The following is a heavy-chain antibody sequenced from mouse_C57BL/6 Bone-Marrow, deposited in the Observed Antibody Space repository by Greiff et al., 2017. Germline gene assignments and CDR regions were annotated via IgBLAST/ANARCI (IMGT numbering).Heavy chain of an antibody. CDR2: IDPANGNT. V-gene: IGHV14-3*01. J-gene: IGHJ1*03. Sequence: VQLQQSVAELVRPGASVKLSCTVSGFNFKNTYMHWVKQRPEQGLEWIGRIDPANGNTKYAPKFQGKATITADTSSNTAYLQLSSLTSEDTAIYYCAKEGPIYYGNHWYFDVWGTGTTVTVSS. CDR1: GFNFKNTY. CDR3: AKEGPIYYGNHWYFDV. D-gene: IGHD2-1*01.